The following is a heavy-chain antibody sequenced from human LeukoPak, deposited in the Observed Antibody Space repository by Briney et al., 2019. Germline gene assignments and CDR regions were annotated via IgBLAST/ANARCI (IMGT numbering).Heavy chain of an antibody. CDR3: ARASGSDDKNPYYYYGMDV. CDR2: IIPIFGTA. Sequence: PRASVKVSCKASGGTFSSYAISWVRQAPGQGLEWMGGIIPIFGTANYAQKFQGRVTITADESTSTAYMELSSLRSEDTAVYYCARASGSDDKNPYYYYGMDVWGQGTTVTVSS. J-gene: IGHJ6*02. D-gene: IGHD1-1*01. V-gene: IGHV1-69*13. CDR1: GGTFSSYA.